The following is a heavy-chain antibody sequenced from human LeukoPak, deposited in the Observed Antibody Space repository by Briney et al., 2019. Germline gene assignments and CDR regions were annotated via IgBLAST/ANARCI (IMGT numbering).Heavy chain of an antibody. Sequence: APVKVSCKASGYTFTGYYMHWVRQAPGQGLEWMGWINPNSSGTNYAQKFQGRVTMTRDTSISTAYMELSRLRSDDTAVYYCAREGPAGDDFDYWGQGTLVTVSS. V-gene: IGHV1-2*02. D-gene: IGHD3-10*01. CDR1: GYTFTGYY. CDR2: INPNSSGT. CDR3: AREGPAGDDFDY. J-gene: IGHJ4*02.